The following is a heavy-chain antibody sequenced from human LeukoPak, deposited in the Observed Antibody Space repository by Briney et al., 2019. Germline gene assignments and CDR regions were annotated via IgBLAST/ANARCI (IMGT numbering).Heavy chain of an antibody. J-gene: IGHJ5*02. CDR2: IYSGTI. V-gene: IGHV3-53*01. CDR1: GFTVSSNS. Sequence: GGSLRLSCTVSGFTVSSNSMSWVRQAPGKGLEWVSFIYSGTIHYSDSVKGRFTISRDNSKNTLYLQMNSLRAEDTAVYYCARGRMGSFDPWGQGTLVTVSS. D-gene: IGHD3-16*01. CDR3: ARGRMGSFDP.